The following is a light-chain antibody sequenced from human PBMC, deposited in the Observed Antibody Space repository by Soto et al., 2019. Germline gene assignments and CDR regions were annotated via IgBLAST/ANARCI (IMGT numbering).Light chain of an antibody. V-gene: IGKV1-33*01. J-gene: IGKJ3*01. CDR3: QQYDNLPFT. CDR2: DAS. CDR1: QDISKY. Sequence: DIQMTQSPSSLSASVGDRVTITCQASQDISKYLIWYQQKPGTAPKILTYDASNLEVGVPVRFSVSGSGTDFTLTISSLQPEDFATYYCQQYDNLPFTFGPGTKVDLK.